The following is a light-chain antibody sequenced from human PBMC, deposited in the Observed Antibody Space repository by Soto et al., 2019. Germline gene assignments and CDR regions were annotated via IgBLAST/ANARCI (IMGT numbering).Light chain of an antibody. CDR3: HQYNNWPWT. CDR1: QRVSSH. Sequence: ETVMTQSPVTLSVSPGDTATLSCRASQRVSSHLAWYQQRPGQAPRLLIYAASTRATGIPVRLSGSGSETDFTLTIRSLQAEDSALYYCHQYNNWPWTFGQGTKVEI. V-gene: IGKV3-15*01. J-gene: IGKJ1*01. CDR2: AAS.